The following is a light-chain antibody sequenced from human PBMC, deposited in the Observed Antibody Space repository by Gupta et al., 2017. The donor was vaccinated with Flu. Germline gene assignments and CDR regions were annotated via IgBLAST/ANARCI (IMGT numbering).Light chain of an antibody. Sequence: ERATLSCRASQSVGSFLAWYQQKPGQAPSLLIYNASSRATGVPARFSGSGSGTEFTLTITNLEPEDFAFYYCQQRKNWPLTFGGGTKVEVK. J-gene: IGKJ4*01. CDR3: QQRKNWPLT. V-gene: IGKV3-11*01. CDR1: QSVGSF. CDR2: NAS.